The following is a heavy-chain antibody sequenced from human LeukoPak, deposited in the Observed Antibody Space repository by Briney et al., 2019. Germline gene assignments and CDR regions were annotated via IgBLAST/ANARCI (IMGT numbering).Heavy chain of an antibody. CDR1: GFPHEVYA. D-gene: IGHD3-22*01. V-gene: IGHV3-9*03. J-gene: IGHJ6*03. CDR3: AKGGGLDYYDSLIKRSDYMDV. Sequence: SGGSLSLPCAVSGFPHEVYAMLWVRHAPGKGLVGVLGNSWNRGNIGYADSVKGRFTISRDNAKNSLYLQMNSLRAEDMALYYCAKGGGLDYYDSLIKRSDYMDVWGKGTTVTVSS. CDR2: NSWNRGNI.